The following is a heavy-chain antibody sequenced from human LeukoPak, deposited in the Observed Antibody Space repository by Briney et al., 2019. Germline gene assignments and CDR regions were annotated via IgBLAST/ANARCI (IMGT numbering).Heavy chain of an antibody. CDR3: GSWYGY. V-gene: IGHV3-64*01. Sequence: GGSLRLSCAASGFSLTSYAMHWVRQVSGKGLEYVSAISTRGDNTYYANSVKGRFTISRDSSKNTLYLQMDSLRTEDTAVYYCGSWYGYWGQGSLVTVSS. D-gene: IGHD6-13*01. J-gene: IGHJ4*02. CDR1: GFSLTSYA. CDR2: ISTRGDNT.